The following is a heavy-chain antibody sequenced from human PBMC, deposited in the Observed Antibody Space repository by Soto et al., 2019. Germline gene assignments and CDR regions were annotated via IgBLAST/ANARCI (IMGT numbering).Heavy chain of an antibody. CDR1: GLDFSSEV. CDR2: ISGSGRTI. CDR3: AKVGPSYYYGMDV. V-gene: IGHV3-23*01. D-gene: IGHD1-26*01. J-gene: IGHJ6*02. Sequence: GGSLRLSCAASGLDFSSEVMCWVRQAPGKGLEWVSSISGSGRTIYHADSMRGGFAISRDNSKNSLYLQLNNLRVDDTAVYYCAKVGPSYYYGMDVWGQGTTVTVSS.